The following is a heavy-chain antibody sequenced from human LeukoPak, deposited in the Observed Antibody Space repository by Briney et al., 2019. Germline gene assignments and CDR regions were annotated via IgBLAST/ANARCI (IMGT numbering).Heavy chain of an antibody. Sequence: GGSLRLSCAASGFTFSSYSMNWVRQAPGKGLEWVSVIYSGGSTYYADSVKGRFTISRDNSKNTLYLQMNSLRAEDTAVYYCARDRYYDSSGYYYGEDAFDIWGQGTMVTVSS. CDR3: ARDRYYDSSGYYYGEDAFDI. J-gene: IGHJ3*02. V-gene: IGHV3-53*01. D-gene: IGHD3-22*01. CDR2: IYSGGST. CDR1: GFTFSSYS.